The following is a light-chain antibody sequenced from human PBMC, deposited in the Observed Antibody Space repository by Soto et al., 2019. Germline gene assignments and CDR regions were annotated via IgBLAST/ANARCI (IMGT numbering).Light chain of an antibody. J-gene: IGLJ1*01. CDR3: AAWDDSLSGQV. CDR2: RNN. CDR1: SSNLGSNY. V-gene: IGLV1-47*01. Sequence: QSVLTQPPSASGTPGQRVTISCSGSSSNLGSNYVYWYQQLPGTAPKLLIYRNNKRPSGVPDRFSGSKSGTSASLAISGLRSEDEADYYCAAWDDSLSGQVFGTGTKLTVL.